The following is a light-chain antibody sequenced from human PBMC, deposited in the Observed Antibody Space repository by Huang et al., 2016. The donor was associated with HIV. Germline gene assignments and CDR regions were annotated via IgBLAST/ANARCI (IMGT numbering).Light chain of an antibody. Sequence: ERVMTQSPATLSVPPGERVTLSCRASHSVSSNLAWYQQKPGQAPRLLIHGASTRAAVPPARCGSSGCGEEFTITSSSLRAEDSGVYFCQQYDRWPLTFGQGTRLEIK. J-gene: IGKJ5*01. CDR3: QQYDRWPLT. V-gene: IGKV3-15*01. CDR2: GAS. CDR1: HSVSSN.